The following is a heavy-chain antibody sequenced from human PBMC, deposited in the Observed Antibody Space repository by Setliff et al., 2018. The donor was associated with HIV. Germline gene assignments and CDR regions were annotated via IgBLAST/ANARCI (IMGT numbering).Heavy chain of an antibody. CDR3: ARGGSNSWSPFDY. CDR1: GFTFSSYA. D-gene: IGHD6-13*01. J-gene: IGHJ4*02. Sequence: GGSLRLSCSASGFTFSSYAMHWVRQAPGKGLEYVSAISGSGGSTYYADSVKGRFTISRDNAKNTLYLQMNSLRAEDTAVYYCARGGSNSWSPFDYWGQGTLVTVSS. V-gene: IGHV3-64*04. CDR2: ISGSGGST.